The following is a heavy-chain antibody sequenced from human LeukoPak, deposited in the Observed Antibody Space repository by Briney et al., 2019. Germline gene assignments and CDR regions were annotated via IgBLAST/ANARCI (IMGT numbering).Heavy chain of an antibody. D-gene: IGHD3-22*01. CDR2: IYSGGST. V-gene: IGHV3-53*01. CDR3: ARGGVAGYYYDSSGYYPYY. CDR1: GFTVSSNY. Sequence: GGSPRLSCAASGFTVSSNYMSWVRQAPGKGLEWVSVIYSGGSTYYADSVKGRFTISRDNSKNTLYLQMNSLRAEDTAVYYCARGGVAGYYYDSSGYYPYYWGQGTLVTVSS. J-gene: IGHJ4*02.